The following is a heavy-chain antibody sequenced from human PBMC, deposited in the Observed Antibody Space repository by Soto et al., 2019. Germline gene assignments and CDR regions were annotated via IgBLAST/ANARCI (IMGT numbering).Heavy chain of an antibody. CDR3: ARIAAAWPMIGYSYMDV. CDR1: GYTFTSYG. J-gene: IGHJ6*03. D-gene: IGHD6-13*01. CDR2: ISAYNGNT. V-gene: IGHV1-18*01. Sequence: QAQLVQSGAEVKKPGASVKVSCKASGYTFTSYGISWVRQAPGQGLEWMGWISAYNGNTNYAQKLLGRVTMTTDTTTSTVYMELRSLRSDDTAVYYCARIAAAWPMIGYSYMDVWGKGTTVTVAS.